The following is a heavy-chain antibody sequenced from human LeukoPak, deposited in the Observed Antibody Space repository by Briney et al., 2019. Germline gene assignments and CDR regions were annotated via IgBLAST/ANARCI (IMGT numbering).Heavy chain of an antibody. CDR2: IYYSGST. Sequence: SETLSLTCTVSGGSISSYYWSWIRQPPGKGLEWIGYIYYSGSTNYNPSLKSRVTISVDTSKNQFSLKLSSVTAADTAVYHCARGPTYQPIDFWGQGTLVTVSS. CDR3: ARGPTYQPIDF. D-gene: IGHD2-2*01. V-gene: IGHV4-59*08. CDR1: GGSISSYY. J-gene: IGHJ4*02.